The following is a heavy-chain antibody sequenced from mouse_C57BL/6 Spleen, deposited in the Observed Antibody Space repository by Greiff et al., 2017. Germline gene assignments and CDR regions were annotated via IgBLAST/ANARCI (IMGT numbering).Heavy chain of an antibody. CDR1: GYTFTSYW. CDR2: IYPGSGST. V-gene: IGHV1-55*01. D-gene: IGHD2-4*01. CDR3: ARMGIYADYDGEGSLVYFDY. Sequence: VQLQQPGAELVKPGASVKMSCKASGYTFTSYWITWVKQRPGQGLEWIGDIYPGSGSTNYNEKFKSKATLTVDTSSSTAYMQLSSLTSEDSAVYYCARMGIYADYDGEGSLVYFDYWGQGTTRTVSS. J-gene: IGHJ2*01.